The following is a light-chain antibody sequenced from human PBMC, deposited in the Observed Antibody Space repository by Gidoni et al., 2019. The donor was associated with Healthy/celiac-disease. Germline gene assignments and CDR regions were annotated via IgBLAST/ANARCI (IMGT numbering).Light chain of an antibody. CDR2: AAS. V-gene: IGKV1-39*01. J-gene: IGKJ2*01. CDR1: QSISSY. CDR3: QQSYSTPPYT. Sequence: DIQMTQSPSSLSASVGDRVTITCRASQSISSYLNWYQQKPGKAPKLLIYAASSLQSGVPSRFRGSGSGTDFTLTISSLQPEYFATYYCQQSYSTPPYTFGQGTKLEIK.